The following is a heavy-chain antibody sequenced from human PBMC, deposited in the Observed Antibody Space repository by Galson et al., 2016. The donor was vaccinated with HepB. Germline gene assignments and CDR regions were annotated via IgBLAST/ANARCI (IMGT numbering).Heavy chain of an antibody. V-gene: IGHV3-74*03. CDR3: ALGKIYVGSLDV. D-gene: IGHD3-10*01. J-gene: IGHJ6*02. Sequence: SLRLSCAASGLNFSPYWMHWVRQVPGKGLMWLSHINSDGSITTYADAVRGRFSISRDNAKNTLYLHTNGLRAEDTAHYYGALGKIYVGSLDVWGQGTTVTVSS. CDR1: GLNFSPYW. CDR2: INSDGSIT.